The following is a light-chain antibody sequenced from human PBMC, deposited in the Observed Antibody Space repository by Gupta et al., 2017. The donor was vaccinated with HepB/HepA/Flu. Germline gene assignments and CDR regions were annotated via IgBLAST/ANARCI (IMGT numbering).Light chain of an antibody. CDR1: QSISSW. Sequence: DIQMTQSPFPLSASVGDRVTITCRASQSISSWLAWYQQKPGKAPKLLIYKASTLEGGVPSRFSGSGSGTEFTLTISSLQPDDFATYHCQQYNSDWYTFGQGTKLEIK. CDR3: QQYNSDWYT. CDR2: KAS. J-gene: IGKJ2*01. V-gene: IGKV1-5*03.